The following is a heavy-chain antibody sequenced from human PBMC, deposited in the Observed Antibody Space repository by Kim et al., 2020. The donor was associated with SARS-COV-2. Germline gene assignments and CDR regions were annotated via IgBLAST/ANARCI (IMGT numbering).Heavy chain of an antibody. Sequence: SETLSLTCTVSGGSISSSSYYWGWIRQPPGKGLEWIGSIYYSGSTYYNPSLKSRVTISVDTSKNQFSLKLSSVTAADTAVYYCASRYYYGSELMDYWGQGTLVTVSS. D-gene: IGHD3-10*01. CDR3: ASRYYYGSELMDY. CDR1: GGSISSSSYY. V-gene: IGHV4-39*07. J-gene: IGHJ4*02. CDR2: IYYSGST.